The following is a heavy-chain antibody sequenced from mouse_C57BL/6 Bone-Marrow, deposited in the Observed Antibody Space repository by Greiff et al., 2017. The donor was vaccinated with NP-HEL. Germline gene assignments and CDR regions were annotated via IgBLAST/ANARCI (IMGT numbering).Heavy chain of an antibody. V-gene: IGHV1-76*01. Sequence: LVESGAELVRPGASVKLSCKASGYTFTDYYINWVKQRPGQGLEWIARIYPGSGNTYYNEKFKGKATLTAEKSASTAYMQLSSLTSEDSSFYFCARGGLYYFDYWGQGTTLTVSS. D-gene: IGHD3-3*01. CDR1: GYTFTDYY. J-gene: IGHJ2*01. CDR2: IYPGSGNT. CDR3: ARGGLYYFDY.